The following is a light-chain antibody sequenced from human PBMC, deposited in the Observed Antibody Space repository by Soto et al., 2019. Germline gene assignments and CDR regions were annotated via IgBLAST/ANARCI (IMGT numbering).Light chain of an antibody. CDR2: HVT. Sequence: QTSRSNHASVSGSTGQSITISCTGTSSDIGHYDYVSWYQQHPGKAPKLMIYHVTYRPSGVSNRYSGSKSGNSASLTISGLQADDEADYYCCSLTTSHTYVFGSGTSVTVL. J-gene: IGLJ1*01. CDR1: SSDIGHYDY. V-gene: IGLV2-14*03. CDR3: CSLTTSHTYV.